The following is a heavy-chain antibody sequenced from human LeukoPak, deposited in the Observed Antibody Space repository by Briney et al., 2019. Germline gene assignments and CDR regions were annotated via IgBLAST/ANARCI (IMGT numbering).Heavy chain of an antibody. CDR2: IKEDGSEK. D-gene: IGHD4-17*01. Sequence: GGSLRLSCVASGFTFSTYWMSWVRQAPGKGLEGVANIKEDGSEKNYVDSVKGRFTISRDNAKNTLYLQMNSLRADDTAVYYCARIYGDYVLYYFDYWGQGTLVTVSS. CDR1: GFTFSTYW. CDR3: ARIYGDYVLYYFDY. J-gene: IGHJ4*02. V-gene: IGHV3-7*01.